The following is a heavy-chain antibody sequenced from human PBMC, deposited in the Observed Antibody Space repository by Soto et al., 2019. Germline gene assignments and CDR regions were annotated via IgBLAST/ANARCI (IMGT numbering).Heavy chain of an antibody. V-gene: IGHV1-69*13. CDR3: ARVRQLVGYFYYYMDV. J-gene: IGHJ6*03. CDR1: GGTFSSYA. Sequence: GASVKVSCKASGGTFSSYAISWVRQAPGQGLEWMGGIIPIFGTANYAQKFQGRVTITADESTSTAYMELRGLRSEDTAVYYCARVRQLVGYFYYYMDVRGKGTTVTVSS. CDR2: IIPIFGTA. D-gene: IGHD6-6*01.